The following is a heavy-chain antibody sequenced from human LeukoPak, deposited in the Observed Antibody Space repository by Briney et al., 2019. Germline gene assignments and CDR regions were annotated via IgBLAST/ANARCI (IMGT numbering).Heavy chain of an antibody. D-gene: IGHD3-22*01. CDR2: ISGSGGST. J-gene: IGHJ4*02. CDR3: ARESSGYFY. Sequence: GGSLRLSCAASGFTFSTYAMGWVRQAPGKGLEWVSTISGSGGSTYYADSVKGRFTISRDNSKNSLYLQMNSLRAEDTAVYYCARESSGYFYWGQGTLVTVSS. CDR1: GFTFSTYA. V-gene: IGHV3-23*01.